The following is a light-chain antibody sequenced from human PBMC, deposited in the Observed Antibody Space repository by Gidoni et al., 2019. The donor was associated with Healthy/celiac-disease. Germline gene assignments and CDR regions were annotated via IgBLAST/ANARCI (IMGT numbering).Light chain of an antibody. CDR1: QGVSSY. CDR3: QQRSNWPPTIT. J-gene: IGKJ5*01. CDR2: DAS. Sequence: EIVLTQSPATLSLSPGARATLSCRASQGVSSYLAWYQQKPGQAPRLLIYDASNRATGIPARFSGRVSGTDLTLTISSLAPEEFAVYYCQQRSNWPPTITFGQGTRLEIK. V-gene: IGKV3-11*01.